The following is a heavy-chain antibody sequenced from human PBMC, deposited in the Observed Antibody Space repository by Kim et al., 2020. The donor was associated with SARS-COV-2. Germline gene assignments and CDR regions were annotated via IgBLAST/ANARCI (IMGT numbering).Heavy chain of an antibody. V-gene: IGHV1-18*01. CDR2: ISAYNGNT. CDR3: ARGVYYDSSGYYSWGWFDP. J-gene: IGHJ5*02. CDR1: GYTFTSYG. D-gene: IGHD3-22*01. Sequence: ASVKVSCKASGYTFTSYGISWVRQAPGQGLEWMGWISAYNGNTNYAQKLQGRVTMTTDTSTSTAYMELRSLRSDDTAVYYCARGVYYDSSGYYSWGWFDPWGQGTLVTVSS.